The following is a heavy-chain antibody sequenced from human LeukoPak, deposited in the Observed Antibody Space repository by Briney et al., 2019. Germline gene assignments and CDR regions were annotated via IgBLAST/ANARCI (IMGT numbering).Heavy chain of an antibody. J-gene: IGHJ4*02. V-gene: IGHV3-66*01. Sequence: GRSLRLSCAVSGFTFDDYAMHWVRQAPGKGLEWVSAINVVGNTYYADSVMGRFTISRDNSKNTLYLQMNSLTVEDTALYFCVRDLNSWGQGTLVTVSS. CDR1: GFTFDDYA. CDR3: VRDLNS. CDR2: INVVGNT.